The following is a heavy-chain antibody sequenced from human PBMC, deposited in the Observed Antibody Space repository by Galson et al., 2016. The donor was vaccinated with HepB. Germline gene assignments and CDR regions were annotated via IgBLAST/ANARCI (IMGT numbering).Heavy chain of an antibody. J-gene: IGHJ6*02. CDR3: AKMRVYTSGWLIHGMDV. V-gene: IGHV3-21*04. Sequence: SLRLSCAASGFTFSSYRMNWVRQAPGKGLEWVSSISSSSSYIYYADSVKGRFTISRDNAKNSLYLQMNSLRVEDTAVYYCAKMRVYTSGWLIHGMDVWGQGTTVTVSS. CDR2: ISSSSSYI. D-gene: IGHD6-19*01. CDR1: GFTFSSYR.